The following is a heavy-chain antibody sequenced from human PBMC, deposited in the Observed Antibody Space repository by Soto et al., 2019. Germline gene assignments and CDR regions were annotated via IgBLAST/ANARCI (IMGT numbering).Heavy chain of an antibody. Sequence: SGFTFSDFAMTWVRHVPGRGLEWVASLDGAGGSTYYAESVRGRFSISRDNSQNTLFLQMKRLTVDDTAIYYCAAPRDEYGSGVSWFTYGMDIWGQGTTVTVSS. J-gene: IGHJ6*02. D-gene: IGHD3-10*01. V-gene: IGHV3-23*01. CDR1: GFTFSDFA. CDR2: LDGAGGST. CDR3: AAPRDEYGSGVSWFTYGMDI.